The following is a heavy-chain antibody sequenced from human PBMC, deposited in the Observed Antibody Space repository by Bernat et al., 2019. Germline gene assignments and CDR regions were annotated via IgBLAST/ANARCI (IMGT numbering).Heavy chain of an antibody. CDR1: GFTFSTYA. CDR2: ISGSGGST. CDR3: AKVNGGVATPRDVY. J-gene: IGHJ4*02. V-gene: IGHV3-23*01. Sequence: EVQLLESGGGLVQPGGSLRLSCAASGFTFSTYAMSWVRQAPGKGLEWVSAISGSGGSTYYADSVKGRFTISRDNSKNTLYLQMNSLRPEDTAVYYCAKVNGGVATPRDVYWGQGTLVSVSS. D-gene: IGHD2-8*02.